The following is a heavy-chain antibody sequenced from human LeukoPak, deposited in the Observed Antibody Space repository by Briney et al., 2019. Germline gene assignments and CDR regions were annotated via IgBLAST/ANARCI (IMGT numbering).Heavy chain of an antibody. Sequence: GGSLRLSCAASGFTFSSYEMDWVRQAPGKGLEWVSYISSSGSTIYYADSVKGRFTISRDNAENSLYLQMNSLRAEDTAVYYCARDMFSGSYSGVNYWGQGILVTVSS. J-gene: IGHJ4*02. CDR3: ARDMFSGSYSGVNY. D-gene: IGHD1-26*01. CDR2: ISSSGSTI. CDR1: GFTFSSYE. V-gene: IGHV3-48*03.